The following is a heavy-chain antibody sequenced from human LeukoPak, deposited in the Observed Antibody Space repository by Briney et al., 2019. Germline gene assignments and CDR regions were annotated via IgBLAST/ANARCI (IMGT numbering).Heavy chain of an antibody. CDR3: AKKRGHSENGGYFDL. V-gene: IGHV3-23*01. Sequence: GGSLRLSCEASGLTFNNYVMTWVRQAPGKGLEWVSVVSGSGTYTYYADSVKGRFTISRDNSKNTLFLQMNSLRAEDTAVYYCAKKRGHSENGGYFDLWGRGTLVTVSS. J-gene: IGHJ2*01. CDR2: VSGSGTYT. CDR1: GLTFNNYV. D-gene: IGHD1-26*01.